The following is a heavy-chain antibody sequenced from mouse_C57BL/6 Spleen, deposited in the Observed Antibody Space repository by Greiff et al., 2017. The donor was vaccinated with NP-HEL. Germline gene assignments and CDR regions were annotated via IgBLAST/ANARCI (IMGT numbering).Heavy chain of an antibody. V-gene: IGHV1-20*01. CDR2: INPYNGDT. J-gene: IGHJ1*03. CDR3: ARSGNYGSSHWYFDV. D-gene: IGHD1-1*01. Sequence: VQLQQSGPELVKPGDSVKISCKASGYSFTGYFMNWVMQSHGKSLEWIGRINPYNGDTFYNQKFKRKATLTVDKSSSTAHMELRSLTSEDSAVYYCARSGNYGSSHWYFDVWGTGTTVTVSS. CDR1: GYSFTGYF.